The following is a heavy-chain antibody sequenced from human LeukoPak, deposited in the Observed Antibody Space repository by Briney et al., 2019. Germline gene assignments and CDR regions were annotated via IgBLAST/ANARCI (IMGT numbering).Heavy chain of an antibody. CDR3: AKGPGYSSSGGDY. J-gene: IGHJ4*02. V-gene: IGHV3-30*02. CDR2: IRYDGSNK. CDR1: GFTFSSYG. Sequence: PGGSLRLSCAASGFTFSSYGMHWVRQAPGKGLEWVAFIRYDGSNKYYADSVKGRFTISRDNSKNTLYLQMNSLRAEDTAVYYCAKGPGYSSSGGDYWGQGTLVTVSS. D-gene: IGHD6-13*01.